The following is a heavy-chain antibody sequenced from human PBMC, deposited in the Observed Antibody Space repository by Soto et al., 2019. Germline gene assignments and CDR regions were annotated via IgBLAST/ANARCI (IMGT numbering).Heavy chain of an antibody. Sequence: SEPLSVTYTLSVRSAGRGGYSCSGIRRHGGQRLEWIGYIYYSGSTYYNPSLKSRVTISVDTSKNQFSMKLSSVTAADTAVYYCAREKYQLLVSAPRVYGMDVWGQGIRVTVSS. CDR2: IYYSGST. D-gene: IGHD2-2*01. V-gene: IGHV4-31*03. CDR1: VRSAGRGGYS. J-gene: IGHJ6*02. CDR3: AREKYQLLVSAPRVYGMDV.